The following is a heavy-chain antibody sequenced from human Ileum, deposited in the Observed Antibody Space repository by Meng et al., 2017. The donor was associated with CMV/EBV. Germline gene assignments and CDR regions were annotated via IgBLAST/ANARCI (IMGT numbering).Heavy chain of an antibody. CDR3: ARRGIAADFSPRPDY. J-gene: IGHJ4*02. V-gene: IGHV3-30*02. D-gene: IGHD6-13*01. Sequence: WGSLRLSCTVSGFTFSTYGMHWVRQAPGKGLEWVAFIRYDGSNKNYVDSVKGRFTISRDNSKDTLYLQMNSMRVEDTAVYYCARRGIAADFSPRPDYWGQGTQVTVSS. CDR2: IRYDGSNK. CDR1: GFTFSTYG.